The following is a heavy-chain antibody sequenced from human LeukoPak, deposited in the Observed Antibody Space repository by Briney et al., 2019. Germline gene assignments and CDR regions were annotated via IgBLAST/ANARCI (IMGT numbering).Heavy chain of an antibody. D-gene: IGHD3-22*01. CDR3: ARSLYYYDSSGYYSPGAFDI. V-gene: IGHV3-21*01. Sequence: GGSLRLSCAASGFTFSSYSMNWVRQAPGEGLEWVSSISSSSSYIYYADSVKGRSTISRDNAKNSLYLQMNSLRAEDTAVYYCARSLYYYDSSGYYSPGAFDIWGQGTMVTVSS. CDR1: GFTFSSYS. CDR2: ISSSSSYI. J-gene: IGHJ3*02.